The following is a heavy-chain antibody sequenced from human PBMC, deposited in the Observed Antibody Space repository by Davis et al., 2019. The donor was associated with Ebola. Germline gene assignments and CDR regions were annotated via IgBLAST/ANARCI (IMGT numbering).Heavy chain of an antibody. J-gene: IGHJ6*04. V-gene: IGHV6-1*01. CDR1: GDSVSSGG. D-gene: IGHD1-26*01. Sequence: PSETLSLTCAISGDSVSSGGWNWIRQSPSRGLEWLGRTYYSSKWYNDYALSVKSRITINLDTPKNQFSLQLNSVTPEDTAVYYCAIGWARVGMDVWGKGTTVTVSS. CDR3: AIGWARVGMDV. CDR2: TYYSSKWYN.